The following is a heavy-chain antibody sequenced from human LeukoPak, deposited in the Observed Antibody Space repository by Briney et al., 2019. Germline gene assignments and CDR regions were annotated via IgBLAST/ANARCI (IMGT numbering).Heavy chain of an antibody. CDR1: GFTFSSYA. Sequence: PGGSLRLSCAASGFTFSSYAMSWVRQAPGKGLEWVSAISGSGGSTYYADSVKGRFTISRDNSKNTLYLQMSSLRAEDTAVYYCAKDLRGGAYSSMPLNWFDPWGQGTLVTVSS. J-gene: IGHJ5*02. D-gene: IGHD5-18*01. CDR3: AKDLRGGAYSSMPLNWFDP. V-gene: IGHV3-23*01. CDR2: ISGSGGST.